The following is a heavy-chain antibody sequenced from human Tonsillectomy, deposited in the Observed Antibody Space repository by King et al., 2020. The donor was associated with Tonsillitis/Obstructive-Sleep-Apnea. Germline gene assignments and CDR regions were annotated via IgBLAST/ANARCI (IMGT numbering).Heavy chain of an antibody. CDR3: AXXXNDGYXYPYXDV. Sequence: QLQESXPGLVKPSETLSLTCTISGGSISSRNYXWGWIRQPPGKGLEWIGTVYYNGDTYFNPSLKSRVTVSVDTSENQFSLQLSSVSAADTAVCYCAXXXNDGYXYPYXDVWGXGTTVTVXS. V-gene: IGHV4-39*01. J-gene: IGHJ6*03. CDR1: GGSISSRNYX. CDR2: VYYNGDT.